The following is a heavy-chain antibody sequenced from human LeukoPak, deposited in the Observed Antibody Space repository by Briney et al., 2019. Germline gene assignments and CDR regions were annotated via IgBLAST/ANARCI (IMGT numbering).Heavy chain of an antibody. CDR2: ISGSGGST. CDR1: GFTFSTYA. Sequence: GGSLRLSCAASGFTFSTYAIRWVRQAPGKGLEWVSAISGSGGSTYYAGSVKGRFTISRDNSRNTLYLQMNSLRAEDTALCYCARASSSGYYSPFDYWGQGTLVTVSS. CDR3: ARASSSGYYSPFDY. J-gene: IGHJ4*02. V-gene: IGHV3-23*01. D-gene: IGHD3-22*01.